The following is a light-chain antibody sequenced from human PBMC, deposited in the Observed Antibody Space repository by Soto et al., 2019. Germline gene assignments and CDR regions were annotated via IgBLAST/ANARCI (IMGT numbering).Light chain of an antibody. CDR3: VQGTHWPWT. V-gene: IGKV2-30*01. CDR1: QGLVYSDGNTF. CDR2: QVS. J-gene: IGKJ1*01. Sequence: DVVMTQSPLSLSVTLGQPATISCRSSQGLVYSDGNTFLNWFHQRPGQSPRRLIYQVSNRDSGVXDXXSGSGSGADDTLKMSRVEAEDVGIYYCVQGTHWPWTFGRGTKVEIK.